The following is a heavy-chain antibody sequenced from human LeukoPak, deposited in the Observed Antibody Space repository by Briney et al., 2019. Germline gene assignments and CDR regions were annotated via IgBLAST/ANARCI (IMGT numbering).Heavy chain of an antibody. CDR3: ARVVCSSTSCYALPGSWFDP. D-gene: IGHD2-2*01. CDR2: IYYSGST. CDR1: GGSISSGGYY. V-gene: IGHV4-31*03. J-gene: IGHJ5*02. Sequence: SSQTLSLTCTVSGGSISSGGYYRSWIRQHPGKGLEWIGYIYYSGSTYYNPSLKSRVTISVDTSKNQFSLKLSSVTAADTAVYYCARVVCSSTSCYALPGSWFDPWGQGTLVTVSS.